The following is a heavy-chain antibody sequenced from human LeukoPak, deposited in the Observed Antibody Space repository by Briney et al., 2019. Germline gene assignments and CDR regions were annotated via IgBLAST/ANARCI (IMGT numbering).Heavy chain of an antibody. V-gene: IGHV1-18*01. D-gene: IGHD6-13*01. CDR1: GYTFTSYG. CDR2: ISAYNGNT. CDR3: ARAGIAAAGRGNFDY. J-gene: IGHJ4*02. Sequence: ASVKVSCKAPGYTFTSYGISWVRQAPGQGLEWMGWISAYNGNTNYAQKLQDRVTMTTDTSTSTAYMEVRSLRSDDTAVYYCARAGIAAAGRGNFDYWGQGTLVTVST.